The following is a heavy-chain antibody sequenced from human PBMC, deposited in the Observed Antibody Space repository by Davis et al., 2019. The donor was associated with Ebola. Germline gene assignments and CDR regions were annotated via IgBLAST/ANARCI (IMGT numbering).Heavy chain of an antibody. CDR1: GGSVSSGSYY. CDR2: IYYSGST. Sequence: SETLSLTCTVSGGSVSSGSYYWSWIRQPPGKRLEWIGYIYYSGSTYYNPSLKSRVTISVDTSKNQFSLRLSSVTAADTAVYYCARGVVLWFGELLYRELWYFDYWGQGTLVTVSS. V-gene: IGHV4-61*01. CDR3: ARGVVLWFGELLYRELWYFDY. D-gene: IGHD3-10*01. J-gene: IGHJ4*02.